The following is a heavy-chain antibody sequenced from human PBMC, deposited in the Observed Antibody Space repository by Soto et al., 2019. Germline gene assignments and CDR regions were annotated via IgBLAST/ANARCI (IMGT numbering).Heavy chain of an antibody. CDR2: IKQDGSEK. Sequence: GGSLRLSCAASGFTFSSYWMSWVRQAPGKGLEWVANIKQDGSEKYYVDSVKGRFTISRDNAKNSLYLQMNSLRAEDTAVYYCARARYYHSSGYYYGMDVWGQGTTVTVSS. CDR3: ARARYYHSSGYYYGMDV. V-gene: IGHV3-7*03. D-gene: IGHD3-22*01. J-gene: IGHJ6*02. CDR1: GFTFSSYW.